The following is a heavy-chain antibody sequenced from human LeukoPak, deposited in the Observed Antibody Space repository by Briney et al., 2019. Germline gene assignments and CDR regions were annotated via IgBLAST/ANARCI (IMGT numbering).Heavy chain of an antibody. V-gene: IGHV3-48*01. Sequence: GGSLRLSCAASGFTLSSYSMNWVRQAPGKGLEWVSYIISSSSTIYYADSVKGRFTISRDNAKNSLYLQMNSLRAEDTAVYYCTRGAPLWDYWGQGTLVTVSS. J-gene: IGHJ4*02. CDR2: IISSSSTI. CDR1: GFTLSSYS. CDR3: TRGAPLWDY.